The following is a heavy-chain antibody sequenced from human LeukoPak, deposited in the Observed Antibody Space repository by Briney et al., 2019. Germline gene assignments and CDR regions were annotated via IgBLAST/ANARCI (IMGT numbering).Heavy chain of an antibody. J-gene: IGHJ4*02. CDR1: GYTFTSYG. CDR2: ISAYNGNT. Sequence: ASVKVSCKASGYTFTSYGISWVRQAPGQGLEWMGWISAYNGNTNYVQKLQGRVTMTTDTSTSTAYMELRSLRSDDTAVYYCARDTGYCSSTSCYRFDYWGQGTLVTVSS. D-gene: IGHD2-2*02. CDR3: ARDTGYCSSTSCYRFDY. V-gene: IGHV1-18*01.